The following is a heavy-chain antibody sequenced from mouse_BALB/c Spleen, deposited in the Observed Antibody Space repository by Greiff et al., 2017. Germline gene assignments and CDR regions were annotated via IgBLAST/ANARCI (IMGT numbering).Heavy chain of an antibody. CDR1: GFSLTSYG. Sequence: VQGVESGPGLVAPSQSLSITCTVSGFSLTSYGVHWVRQPPGKGLEWLGVIWAGGSTNYNSALMSRLSISKDNSKSQVFLKMNSLQTDDTAMYYCARESVGNYDYWGQGTTLTVSS. CDR2: IWAGGST. D-gene: IGHD1-1*01. V-gene: IGHV2-9*02. J-gene: IGHJ2*01. CDR3: ARESVGNYDY.